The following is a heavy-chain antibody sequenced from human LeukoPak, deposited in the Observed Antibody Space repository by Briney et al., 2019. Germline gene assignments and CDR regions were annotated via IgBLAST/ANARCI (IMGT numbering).Heavy chain of an antibody. V-gene: IGHV4-34*01. J-gene: IGHJ6*03. Sequence: SETLSLTCAVYGGSFSGYYWTWIRQTPEKGLEWIGEMNPSGSTNYNPSLRSRVTISVDTSKNQFSLELSSVTAADTAVYYCARGRQDVTMIVVVMTAVSYYLDVWGKGTTVTVS. CDR1: GGSFSGYY. CDR2: MNPSGST. D-gene: IGHD3-22*01. CDR3: ARGRQDVTMIVVVMTAVSYYLDV.